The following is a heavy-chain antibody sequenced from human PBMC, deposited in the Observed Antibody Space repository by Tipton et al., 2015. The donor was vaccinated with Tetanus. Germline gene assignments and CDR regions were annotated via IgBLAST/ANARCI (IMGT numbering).Heavy chain of an antibody. J-gene: IGHJ1*01. Sequence: TLSLTCTVSGGSISNSPYFWTWIRQPPGKGLEWVGYVYYTGDTNYNPSLKSRVTISMDRSENQISLKMTSVTAADTAVYYCAGVTAQRTELYFEHWGQGTQVTVSS. CDR3: AGVTAQRTELYFEH. D-gene: IGHD2-8*02. V-gene: IGHV4-61*01. CDR2: VYYTGDT. CDR1: GGSISNSPYF.